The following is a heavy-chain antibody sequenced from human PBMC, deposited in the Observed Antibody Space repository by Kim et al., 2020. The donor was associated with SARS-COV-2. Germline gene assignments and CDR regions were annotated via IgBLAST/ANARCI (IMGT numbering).Heavy chain of an antibody. CDR1: GFTFSSYA. J-gene: IGHJ4*02. CDR2: ISGSGGST. Sequence: GGSLRLSCAASGFTFSSYAMSWVRQAPGKGLEWVSAISGSGGSTYYADSVKGRFTISRDNSKNTLYLQMNSLRAEDTAVYYCAKSGSRGVRYPGAGLYWGQGTLVTVSS. D-gene: IGHD3-9*01. CDR3: AKSGSRGVRYPGAGLY. V-gene: IGHV3-23*01.